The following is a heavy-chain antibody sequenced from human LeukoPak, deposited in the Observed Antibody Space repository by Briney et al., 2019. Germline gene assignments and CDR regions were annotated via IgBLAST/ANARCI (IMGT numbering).Heavy chain of an antibody. V-gene: IGHV3-66*01. J-gene: IGHJ6*02. D-gene: IGHD2-8*01. CDR2: ISGGGTT. Sequence: PGGSLRLSCAASGFTVSSVYMSWVRQAPGKGLEWVSIISGGGTTYYTDSVKGRFTISRDNSKNTLYLQMNSRRAEDTAVYYCASRMGGYYYGLDVWGQGTTVTVSS. CDR1: GFTVSSVY. CDR3: ASRMGGYYYGLDV.